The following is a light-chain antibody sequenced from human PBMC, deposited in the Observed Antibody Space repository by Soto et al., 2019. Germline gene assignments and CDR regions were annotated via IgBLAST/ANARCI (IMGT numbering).Light chain of an antibody. V-gene: IGKV3-15*01. CDR2: GAS. J-gene: IGKJ1*01. CDR3: QQYNNWPGT. Sequence: VLTHSPGTLSVSPGERATLSCRACQSVSSKLAWYQQKPGQAPRLLFYGASTGATGIPARFSGSGSETEFTLSISSLQSEDFAVYYCQQYNNWPGTFGQGTKVDIK. CDR1: QSVSSK.